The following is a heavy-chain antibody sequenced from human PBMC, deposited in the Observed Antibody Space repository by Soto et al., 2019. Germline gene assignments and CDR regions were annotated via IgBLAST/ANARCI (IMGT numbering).Heavy chain of an antibody. Sequence: SETLSLTCAVYGGSFSGYYWSGIRQPPGKGLEWIGEINHSGSTNYNPSLKSRVTISVDTSKNQFSMKLSSVTAADTAVYYCARGRGVATSLNWFEPWGQGNLVTVS. CDR2: INHSGST. CDR1: GGSFSGYY. D-gene: IGHD5-12*01. CDR3: ARGRGVATSLNWFEP. J-gene: IGHJ5*02. V-gene: IGHV4-34*01.